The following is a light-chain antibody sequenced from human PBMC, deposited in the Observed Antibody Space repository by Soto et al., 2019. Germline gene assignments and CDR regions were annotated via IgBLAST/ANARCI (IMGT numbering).Light chain of an antibody. CDR1: SSDVGSYNL. V-gene: IGLV2-23*02. Sequence: QSVLTQPASVSGSPGQSITISCTGTSSDVGSYNLVSWYQQHPGKVPKLMIYEVSMRPSGVSIRFSGSKSGNTASLIFSGLQAEDEADYYCCSYAGSSTFLFGTGTKVTVL. CDR2: EVS. J-gene: IGLJ1*01. CDR3: CSYAGSSTFL.